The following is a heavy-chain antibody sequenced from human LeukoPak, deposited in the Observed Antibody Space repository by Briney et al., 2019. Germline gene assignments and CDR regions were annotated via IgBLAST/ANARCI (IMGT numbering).Heavy chain of an antibody. CDR3: AREARYCSSTSCYALGDY. D-gene: IGHD2-2*01. J-gene: IGHJ4*02. V-gene: IGHV4-59*01. Sequence: SSETLSLTCTVSGGSMSSYYWNWIRQPPGKGLEWIGYIHYSGSTSHNTSLKSRLTISIDTSKSQFSLNLTSVTAADTAVYFRAREARYCSSTSCYALGDYWGQGTLITVSS. CDR1: GGSMSSYY. CDR2: IHYSGST.